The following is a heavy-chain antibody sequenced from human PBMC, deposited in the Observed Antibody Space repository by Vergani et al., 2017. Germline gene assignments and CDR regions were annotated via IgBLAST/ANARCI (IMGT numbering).Heavy chain of an antibody. CDR2: INHSGST. J-gene: IGHJ6*03. CDR3: AREAGQLWPTYYYYYYMDV. D-gene: IGHD5-18*01. V-gene: IGHV4-34*01. Sequence: QVQLQQWGAGLLKPSETLSLTCAVYGGSLSGYYWSWIRQPPGKGLEWIGEINHSGSTNYNPSLKSRVTISVDTSKNQFSLKLSSVTAADTAVYYCAREAGQLWPTYYYYYYMDVWGKGTTVTVSS. CDR1: GGSLSGYY.